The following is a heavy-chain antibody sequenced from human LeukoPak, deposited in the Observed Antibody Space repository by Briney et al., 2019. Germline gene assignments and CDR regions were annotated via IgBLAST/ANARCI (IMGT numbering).Heavy chain of an antibody. CDR1: GFTFSSYS. CDR2: ISSSSSTI. V-gene: IGHV3-48*02. J-gene: IGHJ3*02. CDR3: ARDPFYDYVWGSYRNDAFDI. Sequence: GGSLRLSCAASGFTFSSYSMNWVRQAPGKGLEWVSYISSSSSTIYYADSVKGRFTISRDNAKNSLYPQMNSLRDEDTAVYYCARDPFYDYVWGSYRNDAFDIWGQGTMVTVSS. D-gene: IGHD3-16*02.